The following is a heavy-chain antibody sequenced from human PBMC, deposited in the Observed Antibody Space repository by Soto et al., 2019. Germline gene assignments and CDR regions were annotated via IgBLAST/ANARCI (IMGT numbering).Heavy chain of an antibody. J-gene: IGHJ4*02. V-gene: IGHV1-69*13. D-gene: IGHD2-15*01. CDR3: ARDPGYCSGGSCPTDY. CDR2: IIPIFGTA. CDR1: GGTFSSYA. Sequence: SVKVSCKASGGTFSSYAISWVRQAPGQGLEWMGGIIPIFGTANYAQKFQGRVTITADESTSTAYMELSSLRSEDTAVYYCARDPGYCSGGSCPTDYWGQGTLVTVSS.